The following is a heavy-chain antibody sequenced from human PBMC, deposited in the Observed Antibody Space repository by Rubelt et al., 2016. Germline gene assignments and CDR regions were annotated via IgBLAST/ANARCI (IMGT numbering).Heavy chain of an antibody. V-gene: IGHV4-38-2*01. J-gene: IGHJ3*02. Sequence: SIYHSGSTYYNPSLKSRVTISVDTSKNQFSLKLSSVTAADTAVYYCARIIGDPYAFDTWGQGTMVTVSS. D-gene: IGHD4-17*01. CDR2: IYHSGST. CDR3: ARIIGDPYAFDT.